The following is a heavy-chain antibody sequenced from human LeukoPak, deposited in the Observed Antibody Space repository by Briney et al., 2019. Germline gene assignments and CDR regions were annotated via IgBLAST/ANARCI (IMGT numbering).Heavy chain of an antibody. CDR1: GFIFRDCW. V-gene: IGHV3-7*01. D-gene: IGHD6-19*01. J-gene: IGHJ4*02. CDR3: AGPPQAGPFDY. CDR2: INPDGSDK. Sequence: PGGSLRLSCAGSGFIFRDCWLTWVRQAPGKGLEWVANINPDGSDKNYVDSLKGRFTIFRDNAKNLLFLQMNSLRVEDTAVYYCAGPPQAGPFDYWGQGTLVTVSS.